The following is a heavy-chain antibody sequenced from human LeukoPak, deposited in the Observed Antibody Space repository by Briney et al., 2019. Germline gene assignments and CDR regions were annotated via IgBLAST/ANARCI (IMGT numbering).Heavy chain of an antibody. Sequence: SETLSLTCTVSGGSISSYYWSWIRQPPGKGLEWIGYIYYSGSTNYNPSLKSRVTISVDTSKNQFSLKLSSVTAADTAVYYCARGPDPYCSSTSCYTAHYYYMDVWGKGTTVTVSS. V-gene: IGHV4-59*01. CDR1: GGSISSYY. CDR3: ARGPDPYCSSTSCYTAHYYYMDV. J-gene: IGHJ6*03. D-gene: IGHD2-2*02. CDR2: IYYSGST.